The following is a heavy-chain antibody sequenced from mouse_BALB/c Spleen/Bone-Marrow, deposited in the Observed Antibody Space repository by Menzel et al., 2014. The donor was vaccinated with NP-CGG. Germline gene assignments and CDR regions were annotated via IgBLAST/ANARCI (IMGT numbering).Heavy chain of an antibody. CDR2: INPASSTI. V-gene: IGHV4-1*02. CDR3: AKNYYYGYVAY. CDR1: GFDFSRYW. Sequence: EVKLQETGGGLVQPGGSLKLSCAASGFDFSRYWMTWVRQAPGKGLEWIGEINPASSTINYTPSLKDKFIISRDSAKNTLYLQMSKVRSEDTALYYCAKNYYYGYVAYWGQGTLVTVSA. J-gene: IGHJ3*01. D-gene: IGHD1-2*01.